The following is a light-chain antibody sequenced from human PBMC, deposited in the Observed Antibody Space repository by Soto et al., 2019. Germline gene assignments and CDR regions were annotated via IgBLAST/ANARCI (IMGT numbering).Light chain of an antibody. CDR1: QSVSSSY. J-gene: IGKJ1*01. V-gene: IGKV3-20*01. CDR3: QQYGSFTWT. Sequence: IVLSQSPRALSLSPGERVTLSCRASQSVSSSYLAWYQQKPGQAPRLLIYGASSRAAGIPDRFSGGGSGTDFTLTISRLEPEDFAVYYCQQYGSFTWTFGQGTKV. CDR2: GAS.